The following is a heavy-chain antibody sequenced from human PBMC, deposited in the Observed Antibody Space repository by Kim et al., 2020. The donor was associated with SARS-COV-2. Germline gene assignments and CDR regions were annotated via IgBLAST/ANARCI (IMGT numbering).Heavy chain of an antibody. CDR2: IIPDGSAT. Sequence: GGSLRLSCAASGFTFSSYWMHWVRRVPGKGLVWVSRIIPDGSATQYADSVRGRFTISRDNAKNTVDLNMISLRADDTAIYYCVRQDIESSRYGFDMWGQGTRVTVSS. J-gene: IGHJ3*02. V-gene: IGHV3-74*03. D-gene: IGHD5-12*01. CDR3: VRQDIESSRYGFDM. CDR1: GFTFSSYW.